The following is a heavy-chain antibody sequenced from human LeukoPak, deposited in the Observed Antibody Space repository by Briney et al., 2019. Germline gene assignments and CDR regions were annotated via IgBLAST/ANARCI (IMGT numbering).Heavy chain of an antibody. Sequence: SETLSLTCAVYGGSFSGYYWSWIRQPPGKGLEWIGEINHSGSTNYNPSLKSRVTISVDTSKNQLSLKLSSVTAADTAVYYCTTRGYSYGYGYYYMDVWGKGTTVTVSS. CDR3: TTRGYSYGYGYYYMDV. CDR1: GGSFSGYY. CDR2: INHSGST. D-gene: IGHD5-18*01. J-gene: IGHJ6*03. V-gene: IGHV4-34*03.